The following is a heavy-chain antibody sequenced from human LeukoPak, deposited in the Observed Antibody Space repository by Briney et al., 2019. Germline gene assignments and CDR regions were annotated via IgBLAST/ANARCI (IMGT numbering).Heavy chain of an antibody. V-gene: IGHV1-8*02. J-gene: IGHJ4*02. Sequence: GGPVKVSCKASGYTFTSYGISWVRQAPGQGLEWMGWMNPNSGNTGYAQKFQGRVTMTRNTSISTAYMELSSLRSEDTAVYYCARNLAPGYSSGWGQGTLDTVSS. D-gene: IGHD6-19*01. CDR2: MNPNSGNT. CDR3: ARNLAPGYSSG. CDR1: GYTFTSYG.